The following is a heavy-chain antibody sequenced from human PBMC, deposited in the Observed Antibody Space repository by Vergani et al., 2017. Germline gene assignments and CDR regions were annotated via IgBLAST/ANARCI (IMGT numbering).Heavy chain of an antibody. V-gene: IGHV3-23*01. D-gene: IGHD2/OR15-2a*01. CDR3: AGDRLFPNDVFDI. CDR1: GFIFNNFA. J-gene: IGHJ3*02. Sequence: VQLLESGGDLVQPGGSLRLSCAGSGFIFNNFAMSWVRQAPGKGLEWVAAISGTHGRTWYANSVKGRFTISRDNFNNTLYLQLSSLRVGDTAIYYCAGDRLFPNDVFDIWGQGTLVTVFS. CDR2: ISGTHGRT.